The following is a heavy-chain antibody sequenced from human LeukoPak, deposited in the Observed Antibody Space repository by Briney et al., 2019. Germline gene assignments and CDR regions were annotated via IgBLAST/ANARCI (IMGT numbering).Heavy chain of an antibody. CDR2: IYTSGST. V-gene: IGHV4-61*02. D-gene: IGHD5-24*01. J-gene: IGHJ4*02. CDR3: ARGRDGYNPDFDY. CDR1: GGSISSGSYN. Sequence: SETLSLTCNVSGGSISSGSYNWIWIRQPAGKGLEWIGRIYTSGSTNYNPSLKSRVTISVDTSKNQFSLKLSSVTAADTAVYYCARGRDGYNPDFDYWGQGTLVTVSS.